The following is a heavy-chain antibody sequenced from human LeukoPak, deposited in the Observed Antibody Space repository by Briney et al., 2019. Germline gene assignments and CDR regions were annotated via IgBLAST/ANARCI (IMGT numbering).Heavy chain of an antibody. J-gene: IGHJ4*02. CDR1: GGSISSYY. CDR3: ARGGRYVFDY. Sequence: SETLSLTCTVSGGSISSYYWSWIRQPPGKGLEWIGYIYYSGSNNYNPSLKSRVTISVDTSKNQFSLKLSSVTAADTAVYYCARGGRYVFDYWGQGTLVTVSS. V-gene: IGHV4-59*01. D-gene: IGHD3-16*01. CDR2: IYYSGSN.